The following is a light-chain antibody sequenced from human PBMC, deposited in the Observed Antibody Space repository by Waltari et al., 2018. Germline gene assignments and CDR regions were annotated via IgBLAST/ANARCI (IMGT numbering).Light chain of an antibody. J-gene: IGKJ2*01. V-gene: IGKV4-1*01. CDR3: QQYYTTPYT. CDR1: QSVLYNSNNKNY. CDR2: WAS. Sequence: IVMTQSPDSLAVSLGERATINCKSSQSVLYNSNNKNYLAWFQQKPGQPPKLLIYWASTRESGVPDRFSGSGSGTEFTLTISSLQAEDVAVYYCQQYYTTPYTFGQGTKLEIK.